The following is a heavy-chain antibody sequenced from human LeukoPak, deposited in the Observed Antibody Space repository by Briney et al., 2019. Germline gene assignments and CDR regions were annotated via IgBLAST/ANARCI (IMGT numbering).Heavy chain of an antibody. CDR3: ARVVYGCKDWYFDY. CDR1: GFTVSSNY. Sequence: GGSLRLSCAASGFTVSSNYMSWVRQAPGKGLEWVSVIYSGGSTYYADSVKGRFTISRDNSKNTLYLQMNSLRAEDTAVYYCARVVYGCKDWYFDYWGQGTLVTVSS. V-gene: IGHV3-53*01. CDR2: IYSGGST. D-gene: IGHD4-23*01. J-gene: IGHJ4*02.